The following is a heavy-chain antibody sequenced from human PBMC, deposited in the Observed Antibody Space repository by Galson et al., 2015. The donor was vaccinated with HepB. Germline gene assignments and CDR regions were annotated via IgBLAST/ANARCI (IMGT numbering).Heavy chain of an antibody. Sequence: SLRLSCAASGFAFSSYSMNWVRQAPGKGLEWVSSISSSSSYIYYADSVKGRFTISRDNAKNSLYLQMNSLRAEDTAVYYCAKAAQLRFLEWLLFDFWGQGTLVTVSS. J-gene: IGHJ4*02. V-gene: IGHV3-21*01. CDR2: ISSSSSYI. CDR3: AKAAQLRFLEWLLFDF. D-gene: IGHD3-3*01. CDR1: GFAFSSYS.